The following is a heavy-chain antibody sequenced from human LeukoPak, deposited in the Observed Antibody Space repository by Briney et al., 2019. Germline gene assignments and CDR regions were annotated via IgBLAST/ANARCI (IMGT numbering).Heavy chain of an antibody. D-gene: IGHD3-22*01. J-gene: IGHJ3*02. CDR2: IYHSGST. CDR1: GGSISSSNW. CDR3: ARDPYYYDSSGYYTDAFDI. V-gene: IGHV4-4*02. Sequence: SGTLFLTCAVSGGSISSSNWWSWVRQPPGKGLEWIGEIYHSGSTNYNPSLKSRVTISVDKSKNQFSLKPSSVTAADTAVYYCARDPYYYDSSGYYTDAFDIWGQGTMVTVSS.